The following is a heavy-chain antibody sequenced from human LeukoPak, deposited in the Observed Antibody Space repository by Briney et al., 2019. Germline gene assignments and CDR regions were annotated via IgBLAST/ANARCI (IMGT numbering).Heavy chain of an antibody. Sequence: GGSLRLSCAASGFTVSSNYMSWVRQAPGKGLEWVANIKQDGSEKYYVDSVKGRFTISRDNAKNSLYLQMNSLRAEDTAVYYCASWAGTATGFSGPFDYWGQGTLVTVSS. J-gene: IGHJ4*02. CDR1: GFTVSSNY. CDR2: IKQDGSEK. D-gene: IGHD6-13*01. V-gene: IGHV3-7*01. CDR3: ASWAGTATGFSGPFDY.